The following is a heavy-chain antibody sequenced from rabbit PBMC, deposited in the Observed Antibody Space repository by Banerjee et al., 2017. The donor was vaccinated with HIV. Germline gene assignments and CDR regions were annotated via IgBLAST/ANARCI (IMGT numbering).Heavy chain of an antibody. CDR2: IYSDHGGT. J-gene: IGHJ4*01. CDR1: GFDFSDNF. D-gene: IGHD6-1*01. V-gene: IGHV1S40*01. CDR3: ARGEHFSVGFSAFAIYLDL. Sequence: QSLEESGGGLVKPGASLTLTCTASGFDFSDNFLYWVRQAPGKGLEWIACIYSDHGGTYYASWAKGRFTISKTSSTTVTLQMTSLTAADTATYFCARGEHFSVGFSAFAIYLDLWGPGTLVTVS.